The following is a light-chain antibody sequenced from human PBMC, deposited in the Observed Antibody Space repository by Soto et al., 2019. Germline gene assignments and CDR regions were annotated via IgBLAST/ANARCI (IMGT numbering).Light chain of an antibody. V-gene: IGLV2-14*01. J-gene: IGLJ1*01. CDR1: SSDVGGYNY. Sequence: ALTQPASVSGSPGQSITISCTGTSSDVGGYNYVSWYQQHPGKAPKLMIYDVSNRPSGVSSRFSGSKSGNTASLTISGLQAEDEADYYCSSYTSSSPLYVFGTGTKLTVL. CDR3: SSYTSSSPLYV. CDR2: DVS.